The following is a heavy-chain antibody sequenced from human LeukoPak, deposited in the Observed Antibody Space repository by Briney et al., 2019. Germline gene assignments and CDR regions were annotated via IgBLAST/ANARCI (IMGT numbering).Heavy chain of an antibody. Sequence: GESLNISCESSGYSFTSYWIGWVRQMPGKGLEWMGIIYPGDSNTRYSPSFQAQVTISADKSISTAYLQWSSLKASDSAMYYCVQCGGDCYTSSHWGQGTLVTVSS. D-gene: IGHD2-21*02. J-gene: IGHJ4*02. CDR2: IYPGDSNT. V-gene: IGHV5-51*01. CDR1: GYSFTSYW. CDR3: VQCGGDCYTSSH.